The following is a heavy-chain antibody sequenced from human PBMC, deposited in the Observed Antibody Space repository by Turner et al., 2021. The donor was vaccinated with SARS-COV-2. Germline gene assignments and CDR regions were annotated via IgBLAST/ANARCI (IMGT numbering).Heavy chain of an antibody. Sequence: QVQLVESGGGVVQPGRSLRLSCAASGFTFSSSGMHWVRQAPGKGLEWVAVISYDGSDKYYADSVKGRFTISRDNSKNTLYLQMNSLRAEDTAVYYCASDSGSYPLYCWGQGTLVTVSS. V-gene: IGHV3-30*03. CDR1: GFTFSSSG. CDR3: ASDSGSYPLYC. J-gene: IGHJ4*02. CDR2: ISYDGSDK. D-gene: IGHD1-26*01.